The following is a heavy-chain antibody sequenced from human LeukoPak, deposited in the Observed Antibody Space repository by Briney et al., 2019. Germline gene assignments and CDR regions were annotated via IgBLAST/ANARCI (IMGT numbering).Heavy chain of an antibody. CDR2: VHLDGRT. CDR3: AREGGFFRPLDY. D-gene: IGHD3-3*01. CDR1: GGSVTSTNW. Sequence: SETLSLTCGVSGGSVTSTNWWTWVRQPPGKGLEWIGEVHLDGRTNYNPSLKSRPTMSVDLSENHISLKLTSVTAADTAVYYCAREGGFFRPLDYSGQGTLVTVSS. J-gene: IGHJ4*02. V-gene: IGHV4-4*02.